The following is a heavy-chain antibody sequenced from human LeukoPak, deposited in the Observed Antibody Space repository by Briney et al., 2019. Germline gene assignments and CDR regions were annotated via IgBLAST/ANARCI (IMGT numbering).Heavy chain of an antibody. D-gene: IGHD1-26*01. V-gene: IGHV4-4*07. J-gene: IGHJ4*02. CDR2: IYISGST. Sequence: PSETLSLTCSVSGGCISSYFWSWIRQPAGKGLEWIGRIYISGSTNYIPSLKSRVTMSVDTSKRQFSLKLSSVTAADTAVYFCARGERSYYDYWGQGTLVTVSS. CDR1: GGCISSYF. CDR3: ARGERSYYDY.